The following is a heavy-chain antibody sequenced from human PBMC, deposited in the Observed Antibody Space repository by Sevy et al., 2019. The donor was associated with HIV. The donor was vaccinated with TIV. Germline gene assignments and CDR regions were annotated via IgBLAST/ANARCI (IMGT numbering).Heavy chain of an antibody. CDR2: IKSKTDGATT. D-gene: IGHD6-6*01. V-gene: IGHV3-15*01. CDR1: GFTFNNVW. CDR3: TIDPVHFL. J-gene: IGHJ4*02. Sequence: GGSLRLSCAASGFTFNNVWMSWVRQGPGKGREWLGRIKSKTDGATTGYAAPVKGRFTISRDDSKNTLYLQMNGLRTEDTGVYYCTIDPVHFLWGQGTQVTVSS.